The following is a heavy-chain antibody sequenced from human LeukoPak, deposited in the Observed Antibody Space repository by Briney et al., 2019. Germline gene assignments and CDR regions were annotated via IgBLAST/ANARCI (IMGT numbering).Heavy chain of an antibody. CDR3: ARGGLYWFDP. V-gene: IGHV4-61*02. Sequence: KTSETLSLTCTVSGDSISGGRHYWSWIRQPAGKGLEWIGRIHYSGNTKYNPSLNGRLSISVDTSKNQFSLNITPVTAADTAVYYCARGGLYWFDPWGQGTQVTVSS. CDR1: GDSISGGRHY. J-gene: IGHJ5*02. CDR2: IHYSGNT. D-gene: IGHD3-10*01.